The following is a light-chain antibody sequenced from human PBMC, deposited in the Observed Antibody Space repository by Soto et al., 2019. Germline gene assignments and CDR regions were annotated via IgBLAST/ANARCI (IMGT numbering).Light chain of an antibody. V-gene: IGKV3-15*01. CDR1: QSVSSN. CDR3: QHYRNSPLT. J-gene: IGKJ4*01. CDR2: GAS. Sequence: IVMTQSPATLSVSPGERATLSCRASQSVSSNLAWYQQKPGQAPRLLIYGASTRATGIPARFSGSGSGTEFTLTISSLEPEDVAVYYCQHYRNSPLTFGGGTKVDIK.